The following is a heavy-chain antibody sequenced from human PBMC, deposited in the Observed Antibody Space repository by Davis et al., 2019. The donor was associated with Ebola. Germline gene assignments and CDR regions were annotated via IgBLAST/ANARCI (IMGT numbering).Heavy chain of an antibody. D-gene: IGHD1-7*01. CDR1: VGSFSGFY. CDR3: ARGRGSVIGTSNYFDD. Sequence: PSETLSLTCAVYVGSFSGFYWSWVRQPPGKGLEWIREINHSGSTNYHPSLESRVTISVDTSKNQFSLKLSSVTAADTAVYYCARGRGSVIGTSNYFDDWGQGTLVTVSS. J-gene: IGHJ4*02. V-gene: IGHV4-34*01. CDR2: INHSGST.